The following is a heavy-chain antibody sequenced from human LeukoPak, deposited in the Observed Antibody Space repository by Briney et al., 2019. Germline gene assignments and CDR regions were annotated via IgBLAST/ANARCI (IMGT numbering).Heavy chain of an antibody. CDR1: GGSFSGYY. V-gene: IGHV4-34*01. J-gene: IGHJ4*02. CDR3: ARGKATAIPD. Sequence: PSETLSLTCAVYGGSFSGYYWSWIRQPPGKGLEWIGEINHSGSTNYNPSLESRVTISVDTSKNQFSLKLSSVTAADTAVYYCARGKATAIPDWGQGTLVTVSS. CDR2: INHSGST. D-gene: IGHD2-21*02.